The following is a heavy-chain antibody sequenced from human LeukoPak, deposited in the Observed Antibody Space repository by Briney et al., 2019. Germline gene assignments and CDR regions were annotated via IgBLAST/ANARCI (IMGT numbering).Heavy chain of an antibody. CDR2: LSYGGTNK. D-gene: IGHD3-3*01. J-gene: IGHJ3*01. V-gene: IGHV3-30-3*01. CDR1: GXTFSDYA. Sequence: PGRSLRLSCAASGXTFSDYAMHWVRQAPGKGLEWVAVLSYGGTNKYYADSVKGRFTISRDNSKNTMFLQMNSLRAEDTAVYHCARDRSGYANDAFDFWGQGTMVTVSS. CDR3: ARDRSGYANDAFDF.